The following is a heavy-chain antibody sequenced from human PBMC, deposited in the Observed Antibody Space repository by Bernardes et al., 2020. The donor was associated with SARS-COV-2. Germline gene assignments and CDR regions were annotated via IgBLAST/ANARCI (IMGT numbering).Heavy chain of an antibody. CDR3: AKDDCGGGSCYPGDSFDY. Sequence: GSLRLSCVASGFTFSSYWMHWVRQAPGKGLVWLSRIDSDGRSTSFADSVKGRFTISRDNPKNTLYLQMNSLRAEDTAVYYCAKDDCGGGSCYPGDSFDYWGQGTLVTVSS. CDR2: IDSDGRST. CDR1: GFTFSSYW. D-gene: IGHD2-15*01. V-gene: IGHV3-74*01. J-gene: IGHJ4*02.